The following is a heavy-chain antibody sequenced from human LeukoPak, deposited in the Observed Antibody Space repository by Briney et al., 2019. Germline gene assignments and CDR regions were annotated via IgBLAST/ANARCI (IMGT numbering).Heavy chain of an antibody. J-gene: IGHJ6*03. V-gene: IGHV4-39*07. CDR2: IYYSGST. Sequence: SSETLSLTCTVSGGSISSSSYYWGWIRQPPGKGLEWIGSIYYSGSTYYNPSLKSRVTISVDTSKNQFSLKLSSVTAADTAVYYCARGAGGGYSSSWYYYYYMDVWGKGTTVTVSS. D-gene: IGHD6-13*01. CDR1: GGSISSSSYY. CDR3: ARGAGGGYSSSWYYYYYMDV.